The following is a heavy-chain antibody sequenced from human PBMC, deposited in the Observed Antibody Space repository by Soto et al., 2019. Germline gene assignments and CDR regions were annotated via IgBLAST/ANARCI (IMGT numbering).Heavy chain of an antibody. CDR1: GFTFSSYA. Sequence: GGSLRLSCAASGFTFSSYAMSWVRQAPGKGLEWVSAISGSGGSTYYADSVKGRFTISRDNSKNTLYLQMNSLRAEDTAVYYCAKGDPGVTIFGVVTRSNMDVWGQGTTVTVSS. CDR3: AKGDPGVTIFGVVTRSNMDV. CDR2: ISGSGGST. J-gene: IGHJ6*02. V-gene: IGHV3-23*01. D-gene: IGHD3-3*01.